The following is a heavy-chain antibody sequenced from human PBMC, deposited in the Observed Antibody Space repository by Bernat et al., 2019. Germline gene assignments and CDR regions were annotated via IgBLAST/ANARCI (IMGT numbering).Heavy chain of an antibody. CDR1: GGSISNTNW. D-gene: IGHD3-10*01. J-gene: IGHJ4*02. CDR3: ACVTMVRGIIITDN. CDR2: IYHSGTT. Sequence: QVQLQESGPGLVKPSGTLSLTCAVFGGSISNTNWWTWVHQPPGKGLEWIGEIYHSGTTNYNPSLRSRVTISVDKSKNQFSLTLTSVTAADTAIYYCACVTMVRGIIITDNWGQGTLVTVSS. V-gene: IGHV4-4*02.